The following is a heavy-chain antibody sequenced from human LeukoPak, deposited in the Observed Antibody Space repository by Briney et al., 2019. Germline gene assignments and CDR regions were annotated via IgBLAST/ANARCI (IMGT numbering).Heavy chain of an antibody. J-gene: IGHJ4*02. CDR1: GFTFSSYA. CDR3: ASHPPYCGGDCYSRAPFDY. Sequence: GGSLRLSCAAPGFTFSSYAMGWVRQAPGKGLEWVSAISGSGGSAYYADSVKGRFTISRDNSKNTLYLQMNSLRAEDTAVYYCASHPPYCGGDCYSRAPFDYWGQGTLVTVSS. CDR2: ISGSGGSA. V-gene: IGHV3-23*01. D-gene: IGHD2-21*02.